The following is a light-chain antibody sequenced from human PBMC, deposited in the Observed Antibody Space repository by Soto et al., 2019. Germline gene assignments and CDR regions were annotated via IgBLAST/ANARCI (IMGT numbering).Light chain of an antibody. CDR3: ATWDDSLNGPL. Sequence: QSVLTQPPSASGTPGQRVTISCSGSSSNIGSNTVNWYQQLPGTAPKLLIYSNNQRPSGVPDRFSGSRSGTSASLAISGLQSDYEADYYCATWDDSLNGPLFGGGTKLTVL. J-gene: IGLJ2*01. V-gene: IGLV1-44*01. CDR2: SNN. CDR1: SSNIGSNT.